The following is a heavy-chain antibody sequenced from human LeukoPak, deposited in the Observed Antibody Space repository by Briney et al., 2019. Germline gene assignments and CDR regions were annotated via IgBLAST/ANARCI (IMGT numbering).Heavy chain of an antibody. D-gene: IGHD3-3*01. CDR1: GGSINTGGHY. CDR3: ASVSSFGVVSPNSMDV. Sequence: SETLSLTCIVSGGSINTGGHYWSWIRQHPGKGLEWIGYIYYSGSTYYNPSLKSRVTISVDTSKNQFSLKLSSVTAADTAVYYCASVSSFGVVSPNSMDVWGQGTTVTVSS. V-gene: IGHV4-31*03. CDR2: IYYSGST. J-gene: IGHJ6*02.